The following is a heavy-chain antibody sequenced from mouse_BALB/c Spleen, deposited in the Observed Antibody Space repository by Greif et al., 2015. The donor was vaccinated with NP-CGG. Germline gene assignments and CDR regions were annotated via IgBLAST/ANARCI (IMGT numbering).Heavy chain of an antibody. D-gene: IGHD2-4*01. J-gene: IGHJ4*01. CDR2: INPYNDGT. V-gene: IGHV1-14*01. CDR1: GYTFTSYV. Sequence: VQLQQSGNELVKPGASVKKSCKASGYTFTSYVMHWVKQKPGQGLEWIGYINPYNDGTKYNEKFKGKATLTSDKSSSTSYIELSSLTSEDSSAYYCARPLYDFPYAMDYWGQGTSVTVSS. CDR3: ARPLYDFPYAMDY.